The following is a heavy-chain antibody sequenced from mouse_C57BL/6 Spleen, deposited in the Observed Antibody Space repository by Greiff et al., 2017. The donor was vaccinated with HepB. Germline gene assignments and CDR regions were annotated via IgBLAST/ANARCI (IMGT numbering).Heavy chain of an antibody. J-gene: IGHJ2*01. Sequence: EVQLQQSGPELVKPGASVKISCKASGYTFTDYYMNWVKQSHGKSLEWIGDINPNNGGTSYNQKFKGKATLTVDKSSRKAYMGLRSLTSEDSAVYYCASYSLDYWGQGTTLTVSA. V-gene: IGHV1-26*01. CDR1: GYTFTDYY. CDR3: ASYSLDY. CDR2: INPNNGGT. D-gene: IGHD2-12*01.